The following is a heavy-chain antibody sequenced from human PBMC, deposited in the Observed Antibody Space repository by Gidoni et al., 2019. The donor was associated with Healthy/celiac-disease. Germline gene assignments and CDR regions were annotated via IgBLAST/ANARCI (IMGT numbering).Heavy chain of an antibody. CDR2: LSYDGSNK. Sequence: QVQLVESGGGVVQPGRSLRLSCAASGFTFRSYAMHWVRQAPGKGLEWVAVLSYDGSNKYYADSVKGRFTISRDNSKNTLYLQMNSLRAEDTAVYYCARVGAARRRLGWFDPWGQGTLVTVSS. V-gene: IGHV3-30-3*01. CDR1: GFTFRSYA. CDR3: ARVGAARRRLGWFDP. J-gene: IGHJ5*02. D-gene: IGHD6-6*01.